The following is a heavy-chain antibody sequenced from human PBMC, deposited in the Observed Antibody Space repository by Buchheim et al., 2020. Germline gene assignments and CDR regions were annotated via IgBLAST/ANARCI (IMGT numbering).Heavy chain of an antibody. D-gene: IGHD3-10*01. V-gene: IGHV3-7*03. CDR2: IKQDGSEK. J-gene: IGHJ4*02. CDR1: GFTFSSYA. CDR3: ARAEWFGELLGY. Sequence: EVQLLESGGGLVQPGGSLRLSCAASGFTFSSYAMSWVRQAPGKGLEWVANIKQDGSEKYYVDSVKGRFTISRDNAKNSLYLQMNSLRAEDTAVYYCARAEWFGELLGYWGQGTL.